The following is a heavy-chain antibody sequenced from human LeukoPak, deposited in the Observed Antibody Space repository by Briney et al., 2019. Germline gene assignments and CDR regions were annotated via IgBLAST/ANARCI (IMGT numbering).Heavy chain of an antibody. CDR3: ARDGSKYGDYGVDALDI. CDR1: GFTFSSYS. V-gene: IGHV3-48*04. D-gene: IGHD4-17*01. J-gene: IGHJ3*02. Sequence: GGSLRLSCAASGFTFSSYSMNWVRQAPGKGLEWVSYISSSGSTIYYADSVKGRFTISRDNAKNSLYLQMNSLRAEDTAVYYCARDGSKYGDYGVDALDIWGQGTMVTVSS. CDR2: ISSSGSTI.